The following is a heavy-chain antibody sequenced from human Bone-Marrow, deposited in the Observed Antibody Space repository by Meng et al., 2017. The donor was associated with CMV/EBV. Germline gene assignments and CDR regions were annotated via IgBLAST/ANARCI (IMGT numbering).Heavy chain of an antibody. V-gene: IGHV1-69*01. CDR2: ITPIFGTT. Sequence: CKASGYTFTDYYMHWVRQAPRQGLELMGGITPIFGTTNYEQKFQGRVKIIADEFTTTVSMELSSLRSEDTAVYYCAREGRAARQFDFWGQGTLVTVSS. D-gene: IGHD6-13*01. J-gene: IGHJ4*02. CDR3: AREGRAARQFDF. CDR1: GYTFTDYY.